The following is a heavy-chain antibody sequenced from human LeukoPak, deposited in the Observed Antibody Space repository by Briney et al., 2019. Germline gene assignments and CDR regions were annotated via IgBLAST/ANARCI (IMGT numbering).Heavy chain of an antibody. CDR2: IYYNGAT. CDR3: ARGKLDSSSWYPDYFDY. Sequence: SSETLSLTCTVSGGSISNYYWSWIRQPPGKRLEWIGYIYYNGATNYNPSLKSRVTMSVDTSKNQFSLKLSSVTAADTAVYYCARGKLDSSSWYPDYFDYWGQGTLVTVSS. V-gene: IGHV4-59*12. CDR1: GGSISNYY. D-gene: IGHD6-13*01. J-gene: IGHJ4*02.